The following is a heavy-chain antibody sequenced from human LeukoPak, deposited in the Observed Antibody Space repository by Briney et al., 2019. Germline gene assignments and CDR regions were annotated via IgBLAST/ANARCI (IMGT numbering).Heavy chain of an antibody. J-gene: IGHJ3*02. CDR1: GFTFSSYA. CDR2: ISYDGSNK. Sequence: SGRSLRLSCAASGFTFSSYAMHWVRQAPGKGLEWVAVISYDGSNKYYADSVKGRFTISRDNSKNTLYLQMNSLRAEDTAVYYRARAPDGDYALFAFDIWGQGTMVTVSS. V-gene: IGHV3-30-3*01. D-gene: IGHD4-17*01. CDR3: ARAPDGDYALFAFDI.